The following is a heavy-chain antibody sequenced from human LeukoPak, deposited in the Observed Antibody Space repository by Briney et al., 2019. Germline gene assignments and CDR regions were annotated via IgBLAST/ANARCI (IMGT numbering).Heavy chain of an antibody. CDR2: IIPILGIA. CDR1: GGTFSSYA. J-gene: IGHJ4*02. V-gene: IGHV1-69*04. Sequence: SVKVSCKASGGTFSSYAISWVRRAPGQGLEWMGRIIPILGIANYAQKFQGRVTITADKSTSTAYMELSSLRSEDTAVYYCARSAQLGVPFDSWGQGTLVTVSS. D-gene: IGHD2-2*01. CDR3: ARSAQLGVPFDS.